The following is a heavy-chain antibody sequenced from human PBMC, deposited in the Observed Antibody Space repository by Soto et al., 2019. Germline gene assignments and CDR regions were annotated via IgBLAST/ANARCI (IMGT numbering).Heavy chain of an antibody. CDR3: AKEQSGYDILTGYSGNWFDP. J-gene: IGHJ5*02. CDR2: ISGSGGRK. D-gene: IGHD3-9*01. Sequence: GGSLRLSCAASGFTFSSYAMSWVRQAPGKGLEWVSAISGSGGRKYYADSVKGRFTISRDNSKNTLYLQMNSLRAEDTAVYYCAKEQSGYDILTGYSGNWFDPWGQGTLVTVSS. CDR1: GFTFSSYA. V-gene: IGHV3-23*01.